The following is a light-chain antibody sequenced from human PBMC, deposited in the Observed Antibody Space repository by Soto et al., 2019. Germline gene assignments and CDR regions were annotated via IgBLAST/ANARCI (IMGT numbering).Light chain of an antibody. V-gene: IGLV2-14*01. J-gene: IGLJ2*01. CDR2: EVS. CDR3: SSYTSSSTVV. CDR1: SSDVGGYNY. Sequence: LTQPASVSGSPGQSITISCTGTSSDVGGYNYVSWYQQHPGKAPKLMIYEVSNRPSGVSNRFSGSKSGNTASLTISGLQAEDEADYYCSSYTSSSTVVFGGGTQLTVL.